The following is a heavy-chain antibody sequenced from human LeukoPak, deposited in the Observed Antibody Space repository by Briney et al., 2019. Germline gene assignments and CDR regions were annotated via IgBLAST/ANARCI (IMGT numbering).Heavy chain of an antibody. D-gene: IGHD5-24*01. J-gene: IGHJ4*02. Sequence: SETLSLTCTVSGGSISSGDYYWSWIRQPPGKGLEWIGYIYYSGSTYYNPSLKSRVTISVDTSKNQFSLKPSSVTAADTAVYYCAREAVKGRWLQKLYYFDYWGQGTLVTVSS. CDR1: GGSISSGDYY. CDR3: AREAVKGRWLQKLYYFDY. V-gene: IGHV4-30-4*01. CDR2: IYYSGST.